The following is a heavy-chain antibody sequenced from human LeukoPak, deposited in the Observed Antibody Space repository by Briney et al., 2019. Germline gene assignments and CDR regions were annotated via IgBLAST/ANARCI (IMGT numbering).Heavy chain of an antibody. V-gene: IGHV4-61*01. CDR1: GDSVSSSNYY. D-gene: IGHD1-1*01. CDR3: ARLTRRSGNYFDY. Sequence: AWETLSLTCAVSGDSVSSSNYYWSWIRQPPGKGLEWIGYIYYGGNTNYNPSLQGRVTISVDTSKSQFSLKLSSVTAADTAVYYCARLTRRSGNYFDYWGQGTLVTVSS. J-gene: IGHJ4*02. CDR2: IYYGGNT.